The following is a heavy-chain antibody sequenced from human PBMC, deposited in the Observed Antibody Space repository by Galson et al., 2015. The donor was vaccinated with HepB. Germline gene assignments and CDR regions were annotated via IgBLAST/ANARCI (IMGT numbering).Heavy chain of an antibody. D-gene: IGHD3-22*01. CDR3: ARDLENMKVAVITQPGY. CDR2: INPSGGIT. CDR1: EYTFTNYY. Sequence: SVKASCKASEYTFTNYYMHWVRQAPGQGLEWMGIINPSGGITSYAQKFQGRVTMTRDTSTSTVYMELSSLRSEDTAVYYCARDLENMKVAVITQPGYWGQGTLVTVSS. J-gene: IGHJ4*02. V-gene: IGHV1-46*03.